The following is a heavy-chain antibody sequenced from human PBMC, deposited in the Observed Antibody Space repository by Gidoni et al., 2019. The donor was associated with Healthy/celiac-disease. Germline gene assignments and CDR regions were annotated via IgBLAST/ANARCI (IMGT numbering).Heavy chain of an antibody. Sequence: QVQLVESGGGVVQPGRSLSLSCAASGFTFSSYGMHWVRQAPGKGLEWVAVISYDGSNKYYADSVKGRFTISRDNSKNTLYLQMNSLRAEDTAVYYCAKAPAYGHSSSSFGLRWGQGTLVTVSS. D-gene: IGHD6-6*01. V-gene: IGHV3-30*18. J-gene: IGHJ4*02. CDR3: AKAPAYGHSSSSFGLR. CDR2: ISYDGSNK. CDR1: GFTFSSYG.